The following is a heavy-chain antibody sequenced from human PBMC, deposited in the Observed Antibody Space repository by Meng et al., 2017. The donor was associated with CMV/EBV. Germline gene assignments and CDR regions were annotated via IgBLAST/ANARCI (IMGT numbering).Heavy chain of an antibody. CDR2: IWYDGSNK. V-gene: IGHV3-33*06. CDR3: AKNHEYGSGSYLGLDY. CDR1: GFTVSSNY. J-gene: IGHJ4*02. Sequence: GESLKISCAASGFTVSSNYMSWVRQAPGKGLEWVAVIWYDGSNKYYADSVKGRFTISRDNSKNTLYLQMNSLRAEDTAVYYCAKNHEYGSGSYLGLDYWGQGTLVTVSS. D-gene: IGHD3-10*01.